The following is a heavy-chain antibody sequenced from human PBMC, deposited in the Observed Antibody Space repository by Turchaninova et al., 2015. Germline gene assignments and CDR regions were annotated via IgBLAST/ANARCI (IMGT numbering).Heavy chain of an antibody. CDR1: GDNVSGHRVL. CDR2: TYQRSKWFY. J-gene: IGHJ4*02. D-gene: IGHD4-11*01. CDR3: VREGSNWYDY. Sequence: QVQLQQSGPGLVKHSQTLSLTCVISGDNVSGHRVLWNWIRQSPSRGLGWVGRTYQRSKWFYDNSGPVTGRARSNADTTKNQFSLHLDSGTPEDTAVYYCVREGSNWYDYWGQGILVTVSS. V-gene: IGHV6-1*01.